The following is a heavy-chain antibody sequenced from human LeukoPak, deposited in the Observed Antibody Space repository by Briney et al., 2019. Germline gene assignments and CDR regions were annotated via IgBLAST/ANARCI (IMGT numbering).Heavy chain of an antibody. V-gene: IGHV3-53*01. D-gene: IGHD6-19*01. CDR1: GFTFSSYA. Sequence: GGSLRLSCAASGFTFSSYAMSWVRQAPGKGLEWVSVIYSGGSTYYADSVKGRFTISRDNSKNTLYLQMNSLRAEDTAVYYCARVSRYSSGWYFFDYWGQGTLVTVSS. J-gene: IGHJ4*02. CDR2: IYSGGST. CDR3: ARVSRYSSGWYFFDY.